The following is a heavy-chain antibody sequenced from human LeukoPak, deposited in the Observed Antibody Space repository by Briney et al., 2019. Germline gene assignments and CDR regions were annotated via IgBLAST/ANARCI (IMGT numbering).Heavy chain of an antibody. V-gene: IGHV1-8*03. J-gene: IGHJ4*02. CDR3: ARGLYDIPRRLAARRTRRYYFDY. CDR2: MNPNSGNT. Sequence: ASVKVSCKASGYTFTSYDTNWVRQATGQGLEWMGWMNPNSGNTGYAQKFQGRVTITRNTSISTAYMELSSLRSEDTAVYYCARGLYDIPRRLAARRTRRYYFDYWGQGTLVTVSS. D-gene: IGHD6-6*01. CDR1: GYTFTSYD.